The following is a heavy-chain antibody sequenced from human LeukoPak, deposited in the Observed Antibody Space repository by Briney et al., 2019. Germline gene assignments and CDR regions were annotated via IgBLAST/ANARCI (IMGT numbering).Heavy chain of an antibody. CDR3: ARAPTYYDSSGSPGY. CDR1: GYTFTGYY. V-gene: IGHV1-2*02. CDR2: INPNSGGT. Sequence: ASVKVSCKASGYTFTGYYMHWVRQAPGQGLEWMGWINPNSGGTNYAQKFQGRVTMTRDTSISTAYMELSRLRSDDTAVYYCARAPTYYDSSGSPGYWGQGTLVTVSS. J-gene: IGHJ4*02. D-gene: IGHD3-22*01.